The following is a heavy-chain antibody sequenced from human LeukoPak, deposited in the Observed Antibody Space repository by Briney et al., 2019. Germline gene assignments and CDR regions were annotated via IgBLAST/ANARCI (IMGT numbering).Heavy chain of an antibody. CDR2: IYYSGST. CDR1: GGSISSSSYY. CDR3: ARLLWFGEYYFDY. Sequence: SETLSLTCTVSGGSISSSSYYWGWIRQPPGKGLEWIGSIYYSGSTYYNPSLKSRVTISVDTSKNQFSLKLSSVTAADTAVYYCARLLWFGEYYFDYWGQGALVTVSS. V-gene: IGHV4-39*01. D-gene: IGHD3-10*01. J-gene: IGHJ4*02.